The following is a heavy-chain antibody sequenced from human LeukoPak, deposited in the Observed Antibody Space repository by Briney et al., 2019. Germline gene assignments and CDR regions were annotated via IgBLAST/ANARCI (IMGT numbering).Heavy chain of an antibody. CDR3: SRDPRNKGFDP. D-gene: IGHD1/OR15-1a*01. V-gene: IGHV3-74*01. CDR2: INGDGSGT. CDR1: GFTLIYYW. J-gene: IGHJ5*02. Sequence: GGSLRLSCAASGFTLIYYWMHWVRQAPGEGLVWVSCINGDGSGTNYADSVKGRCTLSRDNAKNTLYLEMNSLRAEDTGVYYCSRDPRNKGFDPWGQGTLVTVSS.